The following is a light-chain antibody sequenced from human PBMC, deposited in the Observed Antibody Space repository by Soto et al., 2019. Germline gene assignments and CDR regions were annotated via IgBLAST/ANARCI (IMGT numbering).Light chain of an antibody. CDR1: NIGSRS. J-gene: IGLJ3*02. Sequence: SYELTQPPSVSVAPRQTATITCGGNNIGSRSVHWYQQKSGQAPVLVVFDDSVRPSGIPERISGYNSGNTATLTISGVEVGDEADYYCQVWDTTSDHWMFGGGTKVTVL. CDR2: DDS. V-gene: IGLV3-21*02. CDR3: QVWDTTSDHWM.